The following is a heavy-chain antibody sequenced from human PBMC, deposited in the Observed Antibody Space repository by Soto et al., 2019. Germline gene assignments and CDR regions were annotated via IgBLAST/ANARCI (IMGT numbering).Heavy chain of an antibody. Sequence: ASVKVSCKASGHTFTIYDINWVRRATGQGLEWMGWMNPNSGNTGYAQKFQGRVTMTRNTSISTAYMELSSLRSEDTAVYYCASVLPPYHYYMDVWGKGTTVTVSS. CDR1: GHTFTIYD. J-gene: IGHJ6*03. CDR3: ASVLPPYHYYMDV. CDR2: MNPNSGNT. V-gene: IGHV1-8*02.